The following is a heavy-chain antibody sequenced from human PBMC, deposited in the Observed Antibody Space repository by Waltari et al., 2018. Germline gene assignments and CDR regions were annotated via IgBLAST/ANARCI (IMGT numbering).Heavy chain of an antibody. CDR2: IYYSGPT. J-gene: IGHJ4*02. Sequence: QLQLQESGPGLVKPSGTLSLTCTVSDDSISSGDYYWGWIRQPPGKGLEWIGSIYYSGPTAYNPSLRSRVTMSVDTSKKQFSLKLSSVTAADTAVYYCARSLHVFKAAAGMFDYWGQGTLVTVS. V-gene: IGHV4-39*01. CDR3: ARSLHVFKAAAGMFDY. CDR1: DDSISSGDYY. D-gene: IGHD6-13*01.